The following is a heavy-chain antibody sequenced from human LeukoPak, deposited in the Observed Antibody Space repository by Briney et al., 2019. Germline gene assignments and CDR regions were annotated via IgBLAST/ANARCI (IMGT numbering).Heavy chain of an antibody. V-gene: IGHV3-7*01. CDR1: GFPFGSYW. D-gene: IGHD7-27*01. CDR3: VRDPALGTGDNNGY. Sequence: PGGSRRLSCAASGFPFGSYWMSWVRQAPGKGLEWVASMKKDESEKYYVDSVKGRFTISRDNAKNSLYLQMNSLRVEDTAVYYCVRDPALGTGDNNGYWGRGTLVTVSS. J-gene: IGHJ4*02. CDR2: MKKDESEK.